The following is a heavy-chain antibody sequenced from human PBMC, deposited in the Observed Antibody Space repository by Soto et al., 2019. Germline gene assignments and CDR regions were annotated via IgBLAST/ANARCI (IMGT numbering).Heavy chain of an antibody. V-gene: IGHV4-59*08. J-gene: IGHJ4*02. D-gene: IGHD1-26*01. CDR2: IYYSGST. CDR3: ARRYGSAIDY. CDR1: GVSIRSYY. Sequence: QVQLQESGPGLVKPSETLSLTYTVSGVSIRSYYRSWIRQPPGKGLEWIGYIYYSGSTNYNPSLKSRVTISVDTSKNQFSLKLSSVTAADTAVYYCARRYGSAIDYWGQGTLVTVSS.